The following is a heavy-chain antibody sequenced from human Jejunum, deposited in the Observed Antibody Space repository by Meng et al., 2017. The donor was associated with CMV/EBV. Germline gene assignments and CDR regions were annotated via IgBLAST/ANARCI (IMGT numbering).Heavy chain of an antibody. Sequence: CKTSGHTFTTNNIIWVRQAPGQGPEWMGWIDTYTGNPTSAQDFTGRFVFSLDTSVNTAYLQISSLKAEDTAVYYCARDGLSGRYFDYWGQGTLVTVSS. CDR2: IDTYTGNP. V-gene: IGHV7-4-1*02. D-gene: IGHD1-26*01. J-gene: IGHJ4*02. CDR3: ARDGLSGRYFDY. CDR1: GHTFTTNN.